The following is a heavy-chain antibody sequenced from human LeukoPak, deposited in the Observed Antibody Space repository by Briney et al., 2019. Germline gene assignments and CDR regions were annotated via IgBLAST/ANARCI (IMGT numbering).Heavy chain of an antibody. Sequence: GGSLRLSCAASGFTFSSYSMNWVRQAPGKGLEWVSSISSSSSYIYYADSEKGRFTISRDNAKNSLYLQMNSLRAEDTAVYYCVVVVPADSYFDYWGQGTLVTVSS. CDR2: ISSSSSYI. CDR1: GFTFSSYS. D-gene: IGHD2-2*01. V-gene: IGHV3-21*01. J-gene: IGHJ4*02. CDR3: VVVVPADSYFDY.